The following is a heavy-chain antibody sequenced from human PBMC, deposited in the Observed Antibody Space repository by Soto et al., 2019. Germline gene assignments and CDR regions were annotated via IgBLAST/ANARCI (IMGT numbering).Heavy chain of an antibody. CDR1: GGSVSNSSFY. Sequence: SETLSLTCAVSGGSVSNSSFYWSWIRQPPGERLEWIGNIYYSGSTNYNPSLKSRVTISVHTSKNQFSLKLTSVTAADTAVYYCARVRSSGYYGLFAYWGQGTLVTVSS. D-gene: IGHD3-22*01. J-gene: IGHJ4*02. CDR3: ARVRSSGYYGLFAY. V-gene: IGHV4-61*01. CDR2: IYYSGST.